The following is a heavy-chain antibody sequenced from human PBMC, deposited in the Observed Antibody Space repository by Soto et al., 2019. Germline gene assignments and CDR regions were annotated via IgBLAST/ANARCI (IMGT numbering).Heavy chain of an antibody. CDR1: GDTFSFYS. D-gene: IGHD3-10*01. CDR3: ATSYGSGYRAFDY. V-gene: IGHV1-69*02. Sequence: QVQLVQSGAEVKRPGSSVKVSCKASGDTFSFYSINWVRQAPGLGLEWMGRVNPILSLSNYAQRFQGRVTMTADKATRTAYMVISSLRSEATAIYYCATSYGSGYRAFDYWGPGAQVIVSS. J-gene: IGHJ4*02. CDR2: VNPILSLS.